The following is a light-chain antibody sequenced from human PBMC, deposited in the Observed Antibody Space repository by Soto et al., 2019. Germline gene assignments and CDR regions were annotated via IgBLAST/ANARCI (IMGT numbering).Light chain of an antibody. Sequence: EIVLTQSPGTLSLSPGERATLTCRASQSVTSSYLAWYQQKPGQAPRLRMYGASSRATGIPDRFSGSGSGTDSTLTISRLEPEDFAVYYCQQYGSSPVTFGPGTKVDIK. CDR2: GAS. J-gene: IGKJ3*01. V-gene: IGKV3-20*01. CDR3: QQYGSSPVT. CDR1: QSVTSSY.